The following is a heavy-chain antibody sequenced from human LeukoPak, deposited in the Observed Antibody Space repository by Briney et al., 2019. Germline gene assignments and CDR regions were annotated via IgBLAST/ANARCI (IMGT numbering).Heavy chain of an antibody. Sequence: GASVKVSCKASGYAFTANYIHWVRQAPGQGFEWMGWINPNSGGPNYAQKFQGRVTMTRDTSISTAYMELSRLRSDDTAVYYCARVGYCTHGLCYSMDLWGKGTTVIVSS. J-gene: IGHJ6*03. CDR3: ARVGYCTHGLCYSMDL. D-gene: IGHD2-8*01. V-gene: IGHV1-2*02. CDR2: INPNSGGP. CDR1: GYAFTANY.